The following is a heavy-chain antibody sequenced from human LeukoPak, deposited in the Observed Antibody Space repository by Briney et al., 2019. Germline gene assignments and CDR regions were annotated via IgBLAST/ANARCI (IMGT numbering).Heavy chain of an antibody. CDR3: TTVSIWSGDDY. V-gene: IGHV3-15*01. CDR1: GFTFSDTW. J-gene: IGHJ4*02. Sequence: GGSLRLSCAASGFTFSDTWMTWVRQAPGKGLEWVGRIKSKTDGGTTDYAAPVKGRFTISRDDSKNTLYLQMNSLKTEDTAVYYCTTVSIWSGDDYWGQGTLVTVSS. D-gene: IGHD3-3*01. CDR2: IKSKTDGGTT.